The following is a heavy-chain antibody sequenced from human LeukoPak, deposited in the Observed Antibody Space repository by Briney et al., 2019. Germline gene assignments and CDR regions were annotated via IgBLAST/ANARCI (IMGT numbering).Heavy chain of an antibody. J-gene: IGHJ4*02. D-gene: IGHD3-22*01. CDR3: ARDHDSSGRPFDY. CDR1: GYSFTSHY. V-gene: IGHV1-46*01. CDR2: INPSGSST. Sequence: ASVKVSCKASGYSFTSHYMHWVRQAPGQGLEWLGLINPSGSSTLYAQKFQGRVTMTRDMSTTTDYMELGSLRAEDTAVYYCARDHDSSGRPFDYWGQGTLVTVSS.